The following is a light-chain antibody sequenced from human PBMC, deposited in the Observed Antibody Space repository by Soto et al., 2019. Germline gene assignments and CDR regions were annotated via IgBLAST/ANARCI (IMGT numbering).Light chain of an antibody. V-gene: IGKV3-20*01. Sequence: EVVLTQSPGTLSLSPGERATLSCRASQTVTSNYLAWYQQKPGQAPRLLIYGASSRATDIPDRFSGSGSGTDFTLTISRLEPEDFALYYCQQYVSSPRTFGQGTKVDIK. CDR2: GAS. CDR3: QQYVSSPRT. CDR1: QTVTSNY. J-gene: IGKJ1*01.